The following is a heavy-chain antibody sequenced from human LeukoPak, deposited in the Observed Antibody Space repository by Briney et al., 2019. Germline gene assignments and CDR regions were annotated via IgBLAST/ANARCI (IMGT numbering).Heavy chain of an antibody. CDR1: GFTFSSYN. CDR2: ISSSSSYI. D-gene: IGHD3-16*01. V-gene: IGHV3-21*04. CDR3: AKDPRRVARLITFGGGRPYYFDY. Sequence: GGSLRLSCAASGFTFSSYNMNWVRQAPGKGLEWVSSISSSSSYIYYADSVKGRFTISRDNAKNSLYLQMNSLRAEDTAVYYCAKDPRRVARLITFGGGRPYYFDYWGQGTLVTVSS. J-gene: IGHJ4*01.